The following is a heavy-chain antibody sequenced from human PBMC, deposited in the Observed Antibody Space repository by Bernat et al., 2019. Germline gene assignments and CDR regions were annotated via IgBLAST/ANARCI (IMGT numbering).Heavy chain of an antibody. CDR3: ASYYDSSVYRDY. V-gene: IGHV3-53*01. CDR1: GFTVGSNY. Sequence: EVQLVESGGGLIQPGGSLRLSCAASGFTVGSNYMSWVRQAPGKGLEWVSVIYSDGSTYYADSVKGRFTISRDNSKNTLYLQMNSLRAEDTAVYYCASYYDSSVYRDYWGQGTLVTVSS. J-gene: IGHJ4*02. D-gene: IGHD3-22*01. CDR2: IYSDGST.